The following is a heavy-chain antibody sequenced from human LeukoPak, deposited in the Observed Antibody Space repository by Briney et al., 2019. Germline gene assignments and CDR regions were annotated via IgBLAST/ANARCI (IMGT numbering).Heavy chain of an antibody. CDR2: IYTSGCT. D-gene: IGHD2-2*01. CDR3: ARDGIVVVPAAIYGGDAFDI. V-gene: IGHV4-61*02. Sequence: SQTLSLTCTVSGGSISSGSYYWRWIRQPAGKGLEWIGRIYTSGCTNYNPALKSRVTISVDTSKNQFSLKLSSVTAADTAVYYCARDGIVVVPAAIYGGDAFDIWGQGTMVTVSS. J-gene: IGHJ3*02. CDR1: GGSISSGSYY.